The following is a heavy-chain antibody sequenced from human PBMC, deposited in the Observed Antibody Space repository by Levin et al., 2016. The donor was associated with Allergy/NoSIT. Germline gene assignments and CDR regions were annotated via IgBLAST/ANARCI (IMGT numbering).Heavy chain of an antibody. V-gene: IGHV4-4*07. D-gene: IGHD6-19*01. Sequence: SETLSLTCNVSGGSMSTYYWSWIRQPAGKGLEWIGRIFSNGNTNYNPSLKSRVTMSVDTSKNQLSLKLNSVTAADTAVYYCARVKWLGGYHYYGMDVWGQGTTVTVSS. J-gene: IGHJ6*02. CDR1: GGSMSTYY. CDR2: IFSNGNT. CDR3: ARVKWLGGYHYYGMDV.